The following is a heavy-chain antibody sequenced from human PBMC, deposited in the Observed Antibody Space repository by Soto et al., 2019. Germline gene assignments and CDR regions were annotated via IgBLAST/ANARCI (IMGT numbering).Heavy chain of an antibody. V-gene: IGHV1-18*01. J-gene: IGHJ4*02. Sequence: QVQLVQSGAEVKKPGASVKVSCKASGYTFINYGISWVRQAPGQGLEWMGWTSAYNGNTNYAEKLQDRVTMTTDTSTNTAYMELRSLRSDDTAVYYWARASGSGYYALSYWGQGTLVTVSS. CDR1: GYTFINYG. CDR2: TSAYNGNT. D-gene: IGHD3-22*01. CDR3: ARASGSGYYALSY.